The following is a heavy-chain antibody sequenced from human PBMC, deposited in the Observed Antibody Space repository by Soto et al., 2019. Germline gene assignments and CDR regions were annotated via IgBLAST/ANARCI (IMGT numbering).Heavy chain of an antibody. J-gene: IGHJ6*02. D-gene: IGHD1-1*01. CDR2: ISSSSSTI. CDR1: GFTFSSYS. V-gene: IGHV3-48*02. Sequence: GGSLRLSCAASGFTFSSYSMNWVRQAPGKGLEWVSYISSSSSTIYYADSVKGRFTISRDNAKNSLYLQMNSLRDEDTAVYYCARDLSETGWNEDLYYYYGMDVWGQGTTVTVSS. CDR3: ARDLSETGWNEDLYYYYGMDV.